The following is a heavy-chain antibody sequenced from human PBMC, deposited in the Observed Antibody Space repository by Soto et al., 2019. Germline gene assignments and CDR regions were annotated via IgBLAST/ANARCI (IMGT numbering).Heavy chain of an antibody. D-gene: IGHD4-17*01. CDR3: AHCTLHDYGDYDPGTSHVFDY. CDR2: IYGDNDK. CDR1: GFSLSNSGVG. J-gene: IGHJ4*02. Sequence: QITLKESGTSPVKPTQTLTVTCTFSGFSLSNSGVGVAWIRQPPGKALEWLALIYGDNDKRYSPSLKTRLTITTDTSKNQVVLTMTNMDPVDTATYYCAHCTLHDYGDYDPGTSHVFDYWGPGTLVTGSS. V-gene: IGHV2-5*02.